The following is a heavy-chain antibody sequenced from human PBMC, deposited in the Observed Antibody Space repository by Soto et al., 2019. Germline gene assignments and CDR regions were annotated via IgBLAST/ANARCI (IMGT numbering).Heavy chain of an antibody. D-gene: IGHD5-18*01. CDR2: INPNSGGT. CDR1: GYTFTGYY. Sequence: HVYLVQSGAEVKKPGASVKVSCKASGYTFTGYYLHWVRQAPGQGLEWMGWINPNSGGTNYTQKFQGRVTMTRDTSISTAYMELSSLRSEDTAVYYCARDRSPSYGYSVRGDWGQGTLVTVSS. J-gene: IGHJ4*02. V-gene: IGHV1-2*02. CDR3: ARDRSPSYGYSVRGD.